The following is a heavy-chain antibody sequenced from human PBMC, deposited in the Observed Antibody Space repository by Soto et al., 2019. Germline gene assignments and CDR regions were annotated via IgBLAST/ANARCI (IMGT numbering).Heavy chain of an antibody. V-gene: IGHV5-51*01. D-gene: IGHD6-13*01. CDR1: GYSFHIYW. CDR3: ARLRPGTAPYGIDY. Sequence: GESLKISCNGSGYSFHIYWIGWVRQMPGKGLDWMGIIYPGDSDTRYSPSFQGQVTISADKSISTAYLQWSSLKASDTAMYYCARLRPGTAPYGIDYWGQGTLVTVSS. CDR2: IYPGDSDT. J-gene: IGHJ4*02.